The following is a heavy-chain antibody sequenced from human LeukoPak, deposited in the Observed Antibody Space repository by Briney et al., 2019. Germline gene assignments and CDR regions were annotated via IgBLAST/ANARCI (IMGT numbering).Heavy chain of an antibody. CDR1: GFTVSSSY. J-gene: IGHJ4*02. V-gene: IGHV3-53*04. D-gene: IGHD6-25*01. CDR2: VYSGGSI. CDR3: ARYYNSAWLDY. Sequence: GGSLRLSCAASGFTVSSSYMSWVRQAPGKGLEWVSIVYSGGSIYYADSVKGRFTTSRHNSNNTLDLQMNSWRTGDTAMYYCARYYNSAWLDYWGQGTLVTVSS.